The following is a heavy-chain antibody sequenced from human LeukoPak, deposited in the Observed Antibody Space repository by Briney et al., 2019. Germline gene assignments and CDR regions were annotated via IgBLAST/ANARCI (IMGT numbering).Heavy chain of an antibody. CDR3: ASPPGVYYEGY. V-gene: IGHV4-34*01. Sequence: SETLSLTCAVYGGSFSGYYWSWIRQPPGKGLEWIGEINHSGSTNYNPSLKSRVTISVDTSKNQFSLKLSSVTAADTAVYYCASPPGVYYEGYWGQGTLVTVSS. CDR2: INHSGST. CDR1: GGSFSGYY. D-gene: IGHD3-22*01. J-gene: IGHJ4*02.